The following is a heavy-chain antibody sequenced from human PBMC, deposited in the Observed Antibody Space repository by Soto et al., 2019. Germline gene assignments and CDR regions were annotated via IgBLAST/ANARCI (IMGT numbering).Heavy chain of an antibody. CDR3: ARDHVYYGSGSLNYYYYGMDV. CDR2: INSDWSST. CDR1: GFTFSSYW. V-gene: IGHV3-74*01. Sequence: GGSLRLSCAASGFTFSSYWMHWVRQAPGKGLVWVSRINSDWSSTIYADSVKVRFTISRDKAKNTLYLQMNSLRAEDTAVYYCARDHVYYGSGSLNYYYYGMDVWGQGTTVTVSS. J-gene: IGHJ6*02. D-gene: IGHD3-10*01.